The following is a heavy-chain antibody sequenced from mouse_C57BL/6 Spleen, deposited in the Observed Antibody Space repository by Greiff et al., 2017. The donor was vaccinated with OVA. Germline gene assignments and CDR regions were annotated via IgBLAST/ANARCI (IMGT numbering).Heavy chain of an antibody. CDR2: INPNNGGT. J-gene: IGHJ4*01. D-gene: IGHD2-4*01. CDR3: AREGDDYDGPYAMDY. CDR1: GYTFTDYN. Sequence: EVKLQESGPELVKPGASVKIPCKASGYTFTDYNMDWVKQSHGKSLEWIGDINPNNGGTIYNQKFKGKATLTVDKSSSTAYMELRSLTSEDTAVYYCAREGDDYDGPYAMDYWGQGTSVTVSS. V-gene: IGHV1-18*01.